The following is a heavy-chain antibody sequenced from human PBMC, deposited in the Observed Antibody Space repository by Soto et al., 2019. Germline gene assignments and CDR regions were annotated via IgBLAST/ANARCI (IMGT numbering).Heavy chain of an antibody. V-gene: IGHV1-18*04. D-gene: IGHD2-2*02. J-gene: IGHJ6*02. CDR1: GYTFTKYG. CDR2: IGFDNVKT. CDR3: SRDRYSTSPSCYNHYYYGMDI. Sequence: QEQLVQSGGEVKKPGASVRVSCKASGYTFTKYGITWVRQAPGQGLEWMGWIGFDNVKTKYARKLQGRVIMTSDTSASTAYMELRSIRSDVTAVYYCSRDRYSTSPSCYNHYYYGMDIWGQGTTVSVSS.